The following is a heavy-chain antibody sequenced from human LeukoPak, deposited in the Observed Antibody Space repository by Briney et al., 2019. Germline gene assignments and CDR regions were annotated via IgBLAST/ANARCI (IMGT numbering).Heavy chain of an antibody. V-gene: IGHV3-30*18. J-gene: IGHJ4*02. CDR1: GFTFSDYA. CDR3: AKNTAMTN. CDR2: ISYDGSNK. D-gene: IGHD5-18*01. Sequence: GGSLSLSCAASGFTFSDYAMHWVRRAPGKGLEWVAVISYDGSNKYYADSVKGRFTISRDNSKNTLYLQMNSLRAEDTAVYYCAKNTAMTNWGQGTLVTVSS.